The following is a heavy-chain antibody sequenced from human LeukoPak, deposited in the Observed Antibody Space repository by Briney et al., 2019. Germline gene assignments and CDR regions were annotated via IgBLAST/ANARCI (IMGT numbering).Heavy chain of an antibody. Sequence: KSSETLSLTCTVSGVFISSSSYYWGWIRQPPGKGLEWIGSIYYSGSTYYNPSLKSRVTISVDTSKNQFSLKLSSVTAADTAVYYCARNNVDTAMVPHLTHWYFDLWGRGTLVTVFS. CDR2: IYYSGST. D-gene: IGHD5-18*01. CDR1: GVFISSSSYY. J-gene: IGHJ2*01. V-gene: IGHV4-39*07. CDR3: ARNNVDTAMVPHLTHWYFDL.